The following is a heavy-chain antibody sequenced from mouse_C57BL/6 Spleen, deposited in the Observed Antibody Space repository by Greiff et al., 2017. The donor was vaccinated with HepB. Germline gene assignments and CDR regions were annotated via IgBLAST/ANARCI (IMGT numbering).Heavy chain of an antibody. CDR2: INPNNGGT. J-gene: IGHJ2*01. V-gene: IGHV1-26*01. Sequence: EVQLQQSGPELVKPGASVKISCKASGYTFTDYYMNWVKQSHGKSLEWIGDINPNNGGTSYNQKFKGKATLTVNKSSSTAYMELRSLPSEDCAVYLCAVAWNFVDYWGQGTTLTVSS. D-gene: IGHD1-1*01. CDR3: AVAWNFVDY. CDR1: GYTFTDYY.